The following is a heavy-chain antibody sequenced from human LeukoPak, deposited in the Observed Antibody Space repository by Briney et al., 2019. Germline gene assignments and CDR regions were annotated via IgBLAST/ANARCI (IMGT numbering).Heavy chain of an antibody. D-gene: IGHD5-18*01. Sequence: GGSLRLSCAASGFTFSSYAMSWVRQAPGKGLEWVSAISGSGGSTYYADSVKGRFTISRDNSKNTLYLQMNSLKTEDTAVYYCTTEGYSYGCIDYWGQGTLVTVSS. CDR1: GFTFSSYA. J-gene: IGHJ4*02. CDR3: TTEGYSYGCIDY. CDR2: ISGSGGST. V-gene: IGHV3-23*01.